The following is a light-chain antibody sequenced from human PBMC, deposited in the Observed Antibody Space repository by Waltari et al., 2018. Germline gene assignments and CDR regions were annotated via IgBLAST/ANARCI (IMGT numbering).Light chain of an antibody. J-gene: IGKJ1*01. CDR2: GAS. CDR1: QSISHY. Sequence: DIQMTQSPSSLSASVGDRVTITCRASQSISHYLNWYQQKPLKAPKLLMFGASSLQSGGPSRFSGSESGTDFTLTINNLQPEDLATYYCQKSYSSPWTFGQGTRVEIK. CDR3: QKSYSSPWT. V-gene: IGKV1-39*01.